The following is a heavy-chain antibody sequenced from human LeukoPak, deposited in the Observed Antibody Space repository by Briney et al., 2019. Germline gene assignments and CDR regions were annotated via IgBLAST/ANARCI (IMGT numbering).Heavy chain of an antibody. CDR1: GFTLSNHW. J-gene: IGHJ5*02. CDR2: VNRDGSET. Sequence: GGSLRLSCAASGFTLSNHWMTWVRQVPGRGPEWVANVNRDGSETYYLDSVKGRFTISKDNAKNSLYLQMNSLRAEDTAVYYCTRQPGHTWGRGTLVTVSS. CDR3: TRQPGHT. V-gene: IGHV3-7*01.